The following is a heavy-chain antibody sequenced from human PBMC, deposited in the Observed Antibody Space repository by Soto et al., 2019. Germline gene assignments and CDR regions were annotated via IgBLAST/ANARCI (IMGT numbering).Heavy chain of an antibody. V-gene: IGHV3-23*01. D-gene: IGHD3-22*01. CDR3: AKDYYDSSGYYWYFDY. CDR2: ISGSGGST. CDR1: GFTFSSYA. Sequence: GGSLRLSCAASGFTFSSYAMSWVRQAPGKGLEWVSAISGSGGSTYYADSVKGRFTISRDNSKNTLYLQMNSLRAEDTAVYYCAKDYYDSSGYYWYFDYWGQGTLVTVSS. J-gene: IGHJ4*02.